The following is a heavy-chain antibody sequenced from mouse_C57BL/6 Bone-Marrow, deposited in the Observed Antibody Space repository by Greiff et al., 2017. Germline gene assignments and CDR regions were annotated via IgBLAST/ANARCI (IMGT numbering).Heavy chain of an antibody. V-gene: IGHV1-52*01. Sequence: QVQLQQSGAELVRPGSSVKLSCKASGYTFTSYWMHWVKQRPIQGLEWIGNIDPSDSETHYNQKFKDKATLTVDKSSSTAYMQLSSLTSEDSAVYYCARYGDYAWFAYWGQGTLVTVSA. D-gene: IGHD2-4*01. J-gene: IGHJ3*01. CDR3: ARYGDYAWFAY. CDR1: GYTFTSYW. CDR2: IDPSDSET.